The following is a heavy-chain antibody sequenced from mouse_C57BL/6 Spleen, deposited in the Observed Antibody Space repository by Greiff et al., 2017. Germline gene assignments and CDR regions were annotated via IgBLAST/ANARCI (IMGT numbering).Heavy chain of an antibody. J-gene: IGHJ4*01. CDR2: IDPETGGT. V-gene: IGHV1-15*01. Sequence: QVQLQQQSGAELVRPGASVTLSCKASGYTFTDYEMHWVKQTPVHGLEWIGAIDPETGGTAYNQKFKGKAILTADKSSSTAYMELRSLTSEDSAVYYCTRFYAMDYWGQGTSVTVSS. CDR1: GYTFTDYE. CDR3: TRFYAMDY.